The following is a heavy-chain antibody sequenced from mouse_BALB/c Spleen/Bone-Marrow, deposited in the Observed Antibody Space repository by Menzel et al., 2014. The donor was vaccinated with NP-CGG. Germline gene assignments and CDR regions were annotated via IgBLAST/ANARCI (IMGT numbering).Heavy chain of an antibody. CDR2: INPSTGYT. D-gene: IGHD2-14*01. J-gene: IGHJ3*01. CDR3: ARYYRYDGFAY. Sequence: QVQLKQSGAELAKPGASVKMSCKASGYTSTSYWMHWVKQRPGQGLEWIGYINPSTGYTEYNQKFKDKATLTADKSSSTAYMQLSSLTSEDSAVYYCARYYRYDGFAYWGQGTLVTVSA. V-gene: IGHV1-7*01. CDR1: GYTSTSYW.